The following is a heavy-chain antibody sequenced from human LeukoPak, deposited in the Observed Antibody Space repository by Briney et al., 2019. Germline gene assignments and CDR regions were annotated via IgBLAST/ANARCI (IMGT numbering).Heavy chain of an antibody. J-gene: IGHJ3*02. CDR1: AFTFSNYV. Sequence: GGSLRLSCPAFAFTFSNYVMSWVRQAAGKGLEWVSTISASGERTYHADSVRGRFTISRDNSKNTLHLQMNSLRADDTAVYYCAKAGPGTMTFDAFDIWGQGTVVTVSS. CDR2: ISASGERT. D-gene: IGHD3-22*01. CDR3: AKAGPGTMTFDAFDI. V-gene: IGHV3-23*01.